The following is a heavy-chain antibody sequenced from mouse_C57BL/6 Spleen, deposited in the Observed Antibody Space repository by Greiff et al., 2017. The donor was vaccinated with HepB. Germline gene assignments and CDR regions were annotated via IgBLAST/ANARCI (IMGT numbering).Heavy chain of an antibody. CDR3: ERGEDGYGGYAMDY. CDR2: IYPGDGDT. J-gene: IGHJ4*01. V-gene: IGHV1-80*01. CDR1: GYAFSSYW. D-gene: IGHD2-2*01. Sequence: VQLQQSGAELVKPGASVKISCKASGYAFSSYWMNWVKQRPGKGLEWIGQIYPGDGDTNYNGKFKGKATLTADKSSSTAYMQLSSLTSEDSAVYFGERGEDGYGGYAMDYWGQGTSVTVSS.